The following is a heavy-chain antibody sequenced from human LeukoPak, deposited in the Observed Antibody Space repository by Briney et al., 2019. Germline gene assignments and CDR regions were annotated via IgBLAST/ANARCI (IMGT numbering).Heavy chain of an antibody. Sequence: TGGSLRLSCAMSGFTFSSYGMDWVRQAPGKGLEWVASIRYDGSNKYYADSVKGRFTISRDNSKNTLYLQMNSLRAEDTAVYYCTRIAVADRVDAFDIWGQGTMVTVSS. V-gene: IGHV3-30*02. CDR1: GFTFSSYG. CDR2: IRYDGSNK. D-gene: IGHD6-19*01. CDR3: TRIAVADRVDAFDI. J-gene: IGHJ3*02.